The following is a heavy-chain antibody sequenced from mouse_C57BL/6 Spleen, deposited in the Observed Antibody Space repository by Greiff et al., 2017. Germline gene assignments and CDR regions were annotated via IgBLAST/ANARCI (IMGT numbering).Heavy chain of an antibody. J-gene: IGHJ3*01. CDR2: IYPGDGDT. CDR1: GYAFSSSW. CDR3: ARITTVVEGVFAY. V-gene: IGHV1-82*01. Sequence: LMESGPELVKPGASVKISCKASGYAFSSSWMNWVKQRPGKGLEWIGRIYPGDGDTNYNGKFKGKATLTADKSSSTAYMQLSSLTPEDSAVYFCARITTVVEGVFAYWGQGTLVTVSA. D-gene: IGHD1-1*01.